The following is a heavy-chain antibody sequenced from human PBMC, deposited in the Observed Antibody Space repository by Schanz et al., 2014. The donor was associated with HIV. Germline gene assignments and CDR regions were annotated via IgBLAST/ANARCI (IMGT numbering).Heavy chain of an antibody. CDR1: GYTFIDYG. CDR2: ISAYSGNT. Sequence: QDHLLQSGPEVKKPGASVKVSCKASGYTFIDYGISWVRQAPGQGLEWMGWISAYSGNTDYGQRFQGRVTMTTDSSTSTAYMERRSLRSDDTAVYFCAREGGRGIMRSNTYYYALDVWGQGTTVTVSS. CDR3: AREGGRGIMRSNTYYYALDV. J-gene: IGHJ6*02. D-gene: IGHD3-10*01. V-gene: IGHV1-18*01.